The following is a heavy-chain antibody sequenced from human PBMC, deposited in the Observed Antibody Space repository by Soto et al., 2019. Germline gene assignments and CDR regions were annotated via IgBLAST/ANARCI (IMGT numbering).Heavy chain of an antibody. Sequence: QLQLQESGPGLVKPSETLSLTCTVSGGSISSSSYYWGWIRQPPGKGLEWIGSIYYSGSTYYNPSRKSRVTISVDTSKNQCSLQLSSVTAADTAVYYCARQKAVTVATSTSSLFAYWGQGTLVTVSS. CDR3: ARQKAVTVATSTSSLFAY. V-gene: IGHV4-39*01. CDR1: GGSISSSSYY. J-gene: IGHJ4*02. CDR2: IYYSGST. D-gene: IGHD1-1*01.